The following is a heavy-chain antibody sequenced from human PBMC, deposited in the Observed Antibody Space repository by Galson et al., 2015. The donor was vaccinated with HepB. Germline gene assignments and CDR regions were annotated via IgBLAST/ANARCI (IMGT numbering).Heavy chain of an antibody. CDR3: ARGFRKAFDI. CDR2: TYYRSTWHY. J-gene: IGHJ3*02. CDR1: GDSVSSSGVG. V-gene: IGHV6-1*01. Sequence: CAISGDSVSSSGVGWDWIRQSPSRGLEWLGVTYYRSTWHYDYAVSVKSRISLIPDTANNQFSLQLHPVTPEDTAVYYCARGFRKAFDIWGQGTVVTVSS.